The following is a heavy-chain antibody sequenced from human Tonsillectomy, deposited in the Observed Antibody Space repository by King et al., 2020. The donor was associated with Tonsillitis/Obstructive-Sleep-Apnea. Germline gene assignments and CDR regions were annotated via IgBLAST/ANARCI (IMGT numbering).Heavy chain of an antibody. D-gene: IGHD3-10*01. CDR3: ARGIRGDNDAFDI. CDR2: IYYSGST. V-gene: IGHV4-59*01. Sequence: VQLQESGPGLVKPSETLSLTCTVSGGSISSYYWSWIRQPPGKGLEWSGYIYYSGSTNYNPSLTSRVTISVDTSKNQYSLKLSSVTAADTAVYYCARGIRGDNDAFDIWGQGTMVTVSS. J-gene: IGHJ3*02. CDR1: GGSISSYY.